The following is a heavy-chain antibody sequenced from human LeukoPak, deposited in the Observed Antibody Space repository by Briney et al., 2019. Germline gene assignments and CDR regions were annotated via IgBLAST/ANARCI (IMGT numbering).Heavy chain of an antibody. J-gene: IGHJ4*02. CDR1: GFSFSAYG. V-gene: IGHV3-33*01. CDR2: IWYDGSSK. CDR3: ARSQSTSLIDY. Sequence: GGSLRLSCAASGFSFSAYGVHWVRQAPGKGLEWVAVIWYDGSSKDYADSVKGRFTLSRDNSKNTLYLQMNSLTVEDTAVYYCARSQSTSLIDYWGQGTLVTVSS. D-gene: IGHD2-2*01.